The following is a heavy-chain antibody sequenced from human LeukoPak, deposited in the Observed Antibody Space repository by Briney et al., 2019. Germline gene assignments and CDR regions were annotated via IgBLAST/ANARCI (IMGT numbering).Heavy chain of an antibody. CDR1: GFTFSSYS. CDR2: ISSSSSTI. Sequence: GGSLRLSCAASGFTFSSYSMNWVRQAPGKGLEWVSYISSSSSTIYYADSVKGRFTISRDNAKNSLYLQMNSLRAEDTAVYYCARGTSSSSSYFDYWGQGTLVTVSS. J-gene: IGHJ4*02. V-gene: IGHV3-48*04. CDR3: ARGTSSSSSYFDY. D-gene: IGHD6-6*01.